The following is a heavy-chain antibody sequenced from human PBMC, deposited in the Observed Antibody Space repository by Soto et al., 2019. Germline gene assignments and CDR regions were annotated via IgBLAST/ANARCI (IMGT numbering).Heavy chain of an antibody. Sequence: QVQLVQSGAEVKKPGSSVKVSCKASGGTFSSYAISWVRQAPGQGLEWMGGIIPIFGTANYAQKFQGRDTITANKSTSTAYMELSSLRSEDTAVYYCASEGSSSSSGAGYYYGMDVWGQGTTVTVSS. CDR1: GGTFSSYA. D-gene: IGHD6-6*01. V-gene: IGHV1-69*06. CDR2: IIPIFGTA. J-gene: IGHJ6*02. CDR3: ASEGSSSSSGAGYYYGMDV.